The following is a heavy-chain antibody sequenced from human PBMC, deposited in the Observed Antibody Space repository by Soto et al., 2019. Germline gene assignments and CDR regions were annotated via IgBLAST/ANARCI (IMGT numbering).Heavy chain of an antibody. V-gene: IGHV3-74*01. Sequence: PGGSLRLSCAASGFTFSSNWMHWVRQGPGKGLVWVSRIDNDGSSRDYADSVKGRLTISRDNAKNTLYLEMSSLRAEDTAVYYCATGSGWYSPDYWGQGTLVTVSS. CDR1: GFTFSSNW. J-gene: IGHJ4*02. D-gene: IGHD6-19*01. CDR3: ATGSGWYSPDY. CDR2: IDNDGSSR.